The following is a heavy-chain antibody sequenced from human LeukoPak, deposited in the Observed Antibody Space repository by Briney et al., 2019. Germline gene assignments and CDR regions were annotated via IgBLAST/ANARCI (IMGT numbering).Heavy chain of an antibody. J-gene: IGHJ4*02. CDR3: ARGASARQDF. V-gene: IGHV3-74*01. Sequence: GGSLRLSCAASGFTFSTYWMHWVRQAPGKGLVWVSRIYIDGSSTNYADSVKGRFTISRDNAKNTLYLQMDGLRADDTAVYYCARGASARQDFWGQGTLVTVSS. CDR2: IYIDGSST. CDR1: GFTFSTYW. D-gene: IGHD2-2*01.